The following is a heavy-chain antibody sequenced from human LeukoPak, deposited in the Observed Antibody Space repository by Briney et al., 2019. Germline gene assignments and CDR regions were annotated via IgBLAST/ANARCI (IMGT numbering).Heavy chain of an antibody. J-gene: IGHJ4*02. CDR3: AKDLRYYDSSGYSVVALDY. CDR2: IRYDGSNK. Sequence: GGSLRLSCAASGFTFSSYGMHWVRQAPGKGLEWVAFIRYDGSNKYYADSVKGRFTISRDNSKNTLYLQMNSLRAKDTAVYYCAKDLRYYDSSGYSVVALDYWGQGTLVTVSS. CDR1: GFTFSSYG. V-gene: IGHV3-30*02. D-gene: IGHD3-22*01.